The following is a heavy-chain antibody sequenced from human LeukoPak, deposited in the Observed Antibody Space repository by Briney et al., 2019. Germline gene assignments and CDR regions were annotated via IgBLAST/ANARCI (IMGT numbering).Heavy chain of an antibody. J-gene: IGHJ4*02. CDR2: ISSNGGST. Sequence: GGSLRLSCAASGFTFSSYAMHWVRQAPGKGLEYVSAISSNGGSTYYANSVKGRFTISRDNSKNTLYLQMGSLRAEDMAVYYCARDPYYYDSSGQIGGGVYFDYWGQGTLVTVSS. V-gene: IGHV3-64*01. CDR1: GFTFSSYA. D-gene: IGHD3-22*01. CDR3: ARDPYYYDSSGQIGGGVYFDY.